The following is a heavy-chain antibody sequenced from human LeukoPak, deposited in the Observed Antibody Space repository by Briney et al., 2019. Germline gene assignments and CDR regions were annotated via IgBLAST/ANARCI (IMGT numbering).Heavy chain of an antibody. J-gene: IGHJ4*02. CDR2: IYSGGDT. D-gene: IGHD1-26*01. CDR3: ARMVGTTYFAY. V-gene: IGHV3-53*01. CDR1: GFTVSSAY. Sequence: GGSLRLSCAASGFTVSSAYMSWVRQAPGKGLEWVSVIYSGGDTYYADSVGGRFIISRDNSKNTLYLQMNSLRAEDTAVYYCARMVGTTYFAYWGQGILVTVSS.